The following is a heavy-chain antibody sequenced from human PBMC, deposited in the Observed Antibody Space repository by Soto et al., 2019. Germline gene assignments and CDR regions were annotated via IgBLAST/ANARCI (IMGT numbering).Heavy chain of an antibody. CDR3: ARAAYSSSFGYYYYGMDV. Sequence: QVQLVQSGAEVKKPGSSVKVSCKASGGTFSSYAISWVRQAPGQGLEWMGGIIPIFGTANYAQKFQGRVTITADEATSTAYKELSSMRSEDTAVYYCARAAYSSSFGYYYYGMDVWGQGTTVTVSS. CDR2: IIPIFGTA. CDR1: GGTFSSYA. J-gene: IGHJ6*02. D-gene: IGHD6-6*01. V-gene: IGHV1-69*01.